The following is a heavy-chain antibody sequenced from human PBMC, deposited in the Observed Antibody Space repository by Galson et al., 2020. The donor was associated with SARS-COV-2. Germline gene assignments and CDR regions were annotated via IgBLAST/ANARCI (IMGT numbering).Heavy chain of an antibody. J-gene: IGHJ3*02. V-gene: IGHV3-11*01. CDR2: IGNSGGMI. Sequence: GGSLRLSCAASEVPFSDYSMNWIRQAPGKGLEWVSHIGNSGGMIYYADSVKGRFTISRDNAKKSLSLQMNSLRAEDTAVYYCARKRDAFDIWGQGTMVTVSS. CDR3: ARKRDAFDI. CDR1: EVPFSDYS.